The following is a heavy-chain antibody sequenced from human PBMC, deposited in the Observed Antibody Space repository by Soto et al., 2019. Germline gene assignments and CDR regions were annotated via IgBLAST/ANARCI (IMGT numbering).Heavy chain of an antibody. D-gene: IGHD6-13*01. CDR1: GGSISSGGYY. J-gene: IGHJ3*02. Sequence: QVQLQESGPGLVKPSQTLSLTCTVSGGSISSGGYYWSWIRQHPGKGLEWIGYISYSGSTYYNSSLKSRVTISVDTSKNQFSLKLTSVTAADTAVYYWAREGAGPKGSSSWPDDAFDIWGQGTLVTVSS. CDR2: ISYSGST. CDR3: AREGAGPKGSSSWPDDAFDI. V-gene: IGHV4-31*03.